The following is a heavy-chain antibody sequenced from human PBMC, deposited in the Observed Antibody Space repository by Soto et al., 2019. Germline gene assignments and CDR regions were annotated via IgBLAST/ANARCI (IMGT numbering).Heavy chain of an antibody. CDR3: ARDRGVAPPVAGNTHYYYYMDV. CDR2: ISAYNGDT. Sequence: GASVKVSCKVSGYTLTELSMHWVRQAPGKGLEWMGWISAYNGDTIYAQKLQGRVTMTTDASTSTAYLELRSLRSDDTAVYYCARDRGVAPPVAGNTHYYYYMDVWGKGTTVTVSS. V-gene: IGHV1-18*01. J-gene: IGHJ6*03. D-gene: IGHD6-19*01. CDR1: GYTLTELS.